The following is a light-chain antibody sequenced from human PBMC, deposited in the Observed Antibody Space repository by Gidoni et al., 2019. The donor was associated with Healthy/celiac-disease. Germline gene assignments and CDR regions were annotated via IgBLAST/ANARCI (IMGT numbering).Light chain of an antibody. Sequence: QSVLTQPPSVSGAPGQRSTISCPGSSSNIGAGYDVHWYQQLPGTAPKLLIYGNSNRPSGVPDRFSGSKSGTSASLAITGLQAEDEADYYCQSYDSSLSGSVVFGGGTKLTVL. CDR2: GNS. CDR1: SSNIGAGYD. CDR3: QSYDSSLSGSVV. V-gene: IGLV1-40*01. J-gene: IGLJ2*01.